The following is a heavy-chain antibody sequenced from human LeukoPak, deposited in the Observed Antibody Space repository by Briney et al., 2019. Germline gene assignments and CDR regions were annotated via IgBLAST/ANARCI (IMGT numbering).Heavy chain of an antibody. CDR1: GFTFDDYA. D-gene: IGHD6-19*01. Sequence: PGRSLRLSCAASGFTFDDYAMHWVRQAPGKGLEWVSGISWNSGSIGYADSVKGRFTISRDNTKNSLYLQMNSLRAEDTALYYCAKDIFSGVGKAVAGGFDYWGQGTLVTVSS. V-gene: IGHV3-9*01. CDR2: ISWNSGSI. J-gene: IGHJ4*02. CDR3: AKDIFSGVGKAVAGGFDY.